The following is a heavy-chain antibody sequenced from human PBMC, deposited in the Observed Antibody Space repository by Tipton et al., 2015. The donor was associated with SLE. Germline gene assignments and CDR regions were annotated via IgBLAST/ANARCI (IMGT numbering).Heavy chain of an antibody. V-gene: IGHV4-39*07. CDR3: ARGGSLYGMDV. CDR2: IYYSGST. CDR1: GGSISSSSYY. J-gene: IGHJ6*02. Sequence: TLSLTCTVSGGSISSSSYYWGWIRQPPGKGLEWIGSIYYSGSTYYNPSLKSRVTISIDTSKNQFSLKLSSVTAADTAVYYCARGGSLYGMDVWGQGTTVTVSS. D-gene: IGHD5-12*01.